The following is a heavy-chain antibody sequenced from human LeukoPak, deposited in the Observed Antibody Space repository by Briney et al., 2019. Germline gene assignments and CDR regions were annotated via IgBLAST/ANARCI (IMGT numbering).Heavy chain of an antibody. J-gene: IGHJ3*02. Sequence: GGSLRLSCAASGFTFSSYTMNWVRQAPGKGLEWVSSISSSSGYIYYADSVKGRFTISRDNSKNTLYLQMNSLRAEDTAVYYCAKTPYYYDRGPAFDIWGQGTMVTVSS. D-gene: IGHD3-22*01. V-gene: IGHV3-21*04. CDR1: GFTFSSYT. CDR2: ISSSSGYI. CDR3: AKTPYYYDRGPAFDI.